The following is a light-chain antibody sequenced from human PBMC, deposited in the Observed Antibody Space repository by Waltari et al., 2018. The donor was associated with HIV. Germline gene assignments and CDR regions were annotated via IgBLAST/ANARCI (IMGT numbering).Light chain of an antibody. Sequence: QSVLTQPPSVSGAPGRTVTIPCTWGSSNIGADYDVPWYRQLPGVAPKVLLFGNTNRPSGVPDRFSGSKSGTSASLAITGLQAEDEADYFCQSYDSSLSDWVFGGGTKLTVL. CDR3: QSYDSSLSDWV. CDR1: SSNIGADYD. CDR2: GNT. J-gene: IGLJ3*02. V-gene: IGLV1-40*01.